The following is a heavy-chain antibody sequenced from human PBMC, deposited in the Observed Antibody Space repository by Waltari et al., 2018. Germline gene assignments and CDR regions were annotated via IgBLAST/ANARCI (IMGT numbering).Heavy chain of an antibody. D-gene: IGHD6-19*01. CDR2: ISGSSPKI. CDR3: ARGGIAVADDAFDN. Sequence: EVQLVESGGGLVKPGGSLRISCESAGVTFSGFSMTWVRQAPGKGLELVSSISGSSPKIFYADSVEGRFTISRDIARKSLYLQMSSLRAEDTALYFCARGGIAVADDAFDNWGQGTMVTVSS. J-gene: IGHJ3*02. V-gene: IGHV3-21*02. CDR1: GVTFSGFS.